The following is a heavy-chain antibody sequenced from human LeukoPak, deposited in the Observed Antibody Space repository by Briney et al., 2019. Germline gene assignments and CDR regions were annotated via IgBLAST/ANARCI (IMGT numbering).Heavy chain of an antibody. J-gene: IGHJ6*02. CDR1: GGSFSGYY. CDR2: INHSGST. CDR3: ARGPPLLSYYYYGMDV. D-gene: IGHD2/OR15-2a*01. V-gene: IGHV4-34*01. Sequence: SETLSLTCAVYGGSFSGYYWSWIRQPPGKGLEWIGEINHSGSTNYNPSLKSRVTISVDTSKNQFSLKLSSVTAADTAVYYCARGPPLLSYYYYGMDVWGQGTTVTVSS.